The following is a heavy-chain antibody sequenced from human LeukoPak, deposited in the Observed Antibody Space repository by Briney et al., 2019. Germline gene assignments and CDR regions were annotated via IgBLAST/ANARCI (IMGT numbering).Heavy chain of an antibody. J-gene: IGHJ6*02. Sequence: SETLSLTCAVSGGSISSGGYYWSWIRQHPGKGLEWIGYIYYSWSTYYNPSLKSRVTISVDTSKNQFSLKLSSVTAADTAVYYCAGLGYCSSTSCWNYYYYYGMDVWGQGTTVTVSS. CDR2: IYYSWST. V-gene: IGHV4-31*11. CDR1: GGSISSGGYY. D-gene: IGHD2-2*01. CDR3: AGLGYCSSTSCWNYYYYYGMDV.